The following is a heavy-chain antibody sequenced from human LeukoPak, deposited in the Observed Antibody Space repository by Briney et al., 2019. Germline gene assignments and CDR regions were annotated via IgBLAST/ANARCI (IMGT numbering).Heavy chain of an antibody. CDR2: IYYSGST. D-gene: IGHD6-19*01. Sequence: SETLSLTCTVSGASISSSNYYWGWIRQPPGKGLEWIGSIYYSGSTYYNPSLKSRVTISVDTSKNQFSLKLSPVTAADTAVYYCARGWGSGWYLDYWGQGTLVTVSS. CDR1: GASISSSNYY. J-gene: IGHJ4*02. CDR3: ARGWGSGWYLDY. V-gene: IGHV4-39*07.